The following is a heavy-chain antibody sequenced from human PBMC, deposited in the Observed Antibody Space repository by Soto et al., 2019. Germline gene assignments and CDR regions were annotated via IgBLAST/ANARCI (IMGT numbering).Heavy chain of an antibody. J-gene: IGHJ6*02. Sequence: ASVKVSCKASGYTFSNFAMHWVRQAPGQRLEWMGWINAGNWNTKYSQKFQGRVTITRDTSASTAYMELSSLRSDDTAVYYCARIADCSTTSCSFPSRFHVRGYYYYYGLDVWGQGTTVTVSS. CDR2: INAGNWNT. D-gene: IGHD2-2*01. CDR3: ARIADCSTTSCSFPSRFHVRGYYYYYGLDV. V-gene: IGHV1-3*01. CDR1: GYTFSNFA.